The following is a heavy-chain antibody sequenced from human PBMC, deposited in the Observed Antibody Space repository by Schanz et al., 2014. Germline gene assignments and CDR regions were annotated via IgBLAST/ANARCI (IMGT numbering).Heavy chain of an antibody. Sequence: QVQLQESGPGLVKPSGTLSLTCAVSGGSISSSNWWSWVRQPPGKGLEWIGEIYHSGSTNYKPSLRSRFPISTDKSKNQFPLKLGSVTAADTAVYYCARRSVSPSGNSYGYVVAWFDPWGQGTLVTVSS. CDR2: IYHSGST. J-gene: IGHJ5*02. D-gene: IGHD5-18*01. CDR3: ARRSVSPSGNSYGYVVAWFDP. V-gene: IGHV4-4*02. CDR1: GGSISSSNW.